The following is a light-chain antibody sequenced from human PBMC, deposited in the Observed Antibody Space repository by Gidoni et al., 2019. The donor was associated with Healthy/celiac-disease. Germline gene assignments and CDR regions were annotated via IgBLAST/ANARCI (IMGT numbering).Light chain of an antibody. Sequence: SYELTQPPSVSVSPGQTASITCSGDKLGDKYACWYQQKPGQSPVLVIYQDSKRPSGIPERFSGSNSGNTATLTISGTQAMDEADYYCQVWDSSTGIYVFGTGTKVTVL. CDR1: KLGDKY. V-gene: IGLV3-1*01. CDR3: QVWDSSTGIYV. J-gene: IGLJ1*01. CDR2: QDS.